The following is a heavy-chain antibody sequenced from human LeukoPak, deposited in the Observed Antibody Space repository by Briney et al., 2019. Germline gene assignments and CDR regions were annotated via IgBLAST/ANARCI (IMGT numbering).Heavy chain of an antibody. D-gene: IGHD5-12*01. V-gene: IGHV1-2*02. Sequence: GASVKVSCKASGYTLSRFYIHWVPQAPGQGLEGMGGFNPNSGVTNYAQTLQGRSTIHRDTSIDTAYMQLSELRPNHRPGYTLAKDRYGDYEAPFHYYRDVGGRGT. CDR2: FNPNSGVT. CDR3: AKDRYGDYEAPFHYYRDV. J-gene: IGHJ6*03. CDR1: GYTLSRFY.